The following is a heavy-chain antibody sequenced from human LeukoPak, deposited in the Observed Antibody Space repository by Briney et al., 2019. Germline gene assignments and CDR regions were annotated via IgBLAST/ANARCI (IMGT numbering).Heavy chain of an antibody. CDR2: IKSKTDGGTT. Sequence: GRSLRLSCAASGFTFSSYGMHWVRQAPGKGLEWVGRIKSKTDGGTTDYAAPVKGRFTISRDDSKNTLYLQMNSLKTEDTAVYYCTTPHNWNYGDAFDIWGQGTMVTVSS. V-gene: IGHV3-15*01. D-gene: IGHD1-7*01. CDR3: TTPHNWNYGDAFDI. CDR1: GFTFSSYG. J-gene: IGHJ3*02.